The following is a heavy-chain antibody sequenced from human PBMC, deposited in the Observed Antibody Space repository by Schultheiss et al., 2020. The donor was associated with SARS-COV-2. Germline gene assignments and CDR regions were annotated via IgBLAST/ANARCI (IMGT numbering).Heavy chain of an antibody. V-gene: IGHV4-59*12. CDR2: IYYSGST. J-gene: IGHJ3*02. CDR1: GGSISSYY. CDR3: ARDSGSLDAFDI. Sequence: SETLSLTCTVSGGSISSYYWSWIRQPPGKGLEWIGYIYYSGSTYYNPSLKSRVTISVDTSKNQFSLKLSSVTAADTAVYYCARDSGSLDAFDIWGQGTMVTVSS. D-gene: IGHD3-10*01.